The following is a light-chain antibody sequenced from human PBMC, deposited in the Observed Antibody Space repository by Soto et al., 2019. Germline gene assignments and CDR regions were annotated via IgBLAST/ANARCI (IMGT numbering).Light chain of an antibody. V-gene: IGLV2-14*01. CDR3: SSYTDSQSYR. Sequence: QSVLTQPASVSGSPGQSITISCTGTSSDVGGYNYVSWYQQHPGKAPKLMIYEVSNRPSGVSNRFSGSKSGNTASLTISGLQAEDEADYSCSSYTDSQSYRFVTGTKVTVL. CDR2: EVS. CDR1: SSDVGGYNY. J-gene: IGLJ1*01.